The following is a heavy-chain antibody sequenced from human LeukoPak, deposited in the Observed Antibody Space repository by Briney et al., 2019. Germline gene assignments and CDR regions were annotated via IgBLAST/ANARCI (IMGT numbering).Heavy chain of an antibody. V-gene: IGHV3-30*02. J-gene: IGHJ4*02. CDR3: AKDLAQRYFDY. CDR2: IRYDGSNK. CDR1: GFTLSSTSYG. Sequence: PGGSLRLSCAASGFTLSSTSYGMHWVRQAPGKGLEWAAFIRYDGSNKYYADSVKGRFTISRDNSKNTLYLQMNSLRAEDTAVYYCAKDLAQRYFDYWGQGTLVTVSS.